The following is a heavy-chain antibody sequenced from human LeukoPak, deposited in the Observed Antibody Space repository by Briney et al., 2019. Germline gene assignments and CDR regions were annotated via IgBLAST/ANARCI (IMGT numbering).Heavy chain of an antibody. CDR1: GFSFSSYS. V-gene: IGHV3-64D*08. J-gene: IGHJ4*02. Sequence: GGSLRLSCSASGFSFSSYSMHWVRQPPGKGLEYVSSIATNGGTTHYADSVRGRFTISRDNSKNTLDLHMTNLRPEDTAVYYCAPGKFDYWSQGTLVTVSS. CDR3: APGKFDY. CDR2: IATNGGTT. D-gene: IGHD3-10*01.